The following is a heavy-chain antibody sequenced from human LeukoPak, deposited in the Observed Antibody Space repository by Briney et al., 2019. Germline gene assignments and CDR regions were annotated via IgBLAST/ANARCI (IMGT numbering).Heavy chain of an antibody. V-gene: IGHV3-9*01. J-gene: IGHJ6*03. CDR3: AKDIGFGSRWGTTRAYYYMDV. D-gene: IGHD6-13*01. Sequence: QTGGSLRLSCAASGFTFDDYAMHWVRQAPGKGLEWVSGISWNSGSIGYADSVKGRFTISRDNAKNSLYLRMNSLRAEDTALYYCAKDIGFGSRWGTTRAYYYMDVWGKGTTVTVSS. CDR2: ISWNSGSI. CDR1: GFTFDDYA.